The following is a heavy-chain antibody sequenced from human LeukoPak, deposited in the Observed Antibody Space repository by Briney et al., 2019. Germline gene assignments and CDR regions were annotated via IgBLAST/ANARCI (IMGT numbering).Heavy chain of an antibody. CDR2: INPNSGGT. CDR1: GYTFTGYY. CDR3: ARWGSSWYLFDP. J-gene: IGHJ5*02. Sequence: ASVKVSCKASGYTFTGYYMHWVRQAPGQGLESMGWINPNSGGTNYAQKFQGRVTMTRDTSISTAYMELSRLRSDDTAVYYCARWGSSWYLFDPWGQGTLVTVSS. D-gene: IGHD6-13*01. V-gene: IGHV1-2*02.